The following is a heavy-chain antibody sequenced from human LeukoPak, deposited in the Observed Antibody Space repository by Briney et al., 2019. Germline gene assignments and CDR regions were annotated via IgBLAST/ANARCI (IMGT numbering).Heavy chain of an antibody. J-gene: IGHJ5*02. CDR3: ARDSFHTS. D-gene: IGHD2-2*02. Sequence: GGSLRLSCAASGFTFSSYAMSWVRQAPGKGLEWLSIIYNSGTTYYADSVRGGFTISRDNSKSTIYLQMKSLRAEDTAVYYCARDSFHTSWGQGTLVTVSS. CDR2: IYNSGTT. CDR1: GFTFSSYA. V-gene: IGHV3-66*01.